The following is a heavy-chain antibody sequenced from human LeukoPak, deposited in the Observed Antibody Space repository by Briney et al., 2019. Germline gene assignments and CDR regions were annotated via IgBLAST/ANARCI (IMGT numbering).Heavy chain of an antibody. Sequence: GSLRLSCVASGFTFSRYWMTWVPQAPGKGLEWVANIRQDGSDKYYVDSVKGRFTISRDNAKNSLYLQMNSLRAEDTAVYYCARTTHDSGGYWGQGTLVTVSS. D-gene: IGHD4-17*01. CDR1: GFTFSRYW. J-gene: IGHJ4*02. CDR2: IRQDGSDK. V-gene: IGHV3-7*04. CDR3: ARTTHDSGGY.